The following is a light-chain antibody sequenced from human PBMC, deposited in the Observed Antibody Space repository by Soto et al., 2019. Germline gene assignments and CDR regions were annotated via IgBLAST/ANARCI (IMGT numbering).Light chain of an antibody. CDR2: RNN. Sequence: QSVLTQPPSASGTPGQRVTISCSGSSSNIGSNYVYWYQQLPGTAPKLLIYRNNQRPSGVPDRFSGSKSGTSASLAISGLRSEDEADYYCAAWDDSLNVVFGGGTKLNVL. CDR1: SSNIGSNY. J-gene: IGLJ2*01. V-gene: IGLV1-47*01. CDR3: AAWDDSLNVV.